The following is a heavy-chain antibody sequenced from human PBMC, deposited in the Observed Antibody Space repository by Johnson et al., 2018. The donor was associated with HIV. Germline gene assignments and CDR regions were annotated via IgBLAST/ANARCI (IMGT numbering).Heavy chain of an antibody. D-gene: IGHD3-3*01. V-gene: IGHV3-73*01. CDR1: GFTFSGSA. J-gene: IGHJ3*02. Sequence: VQLVESGGGLVQPGGSLRLSCKASGFTFSGSAIHWVRQASGKGLEWVGRIRSKANSYATAYAASVKGRFTISRDDSKNTAYLQMNSLKIEDTAVYYCTRSDSTYYNFWSGYYTGAFDIWGQGTMVTVSS. CDR3: TRSDSTYYNFWSGYYTGAFDI. CDR2: IRSKANSYAT.